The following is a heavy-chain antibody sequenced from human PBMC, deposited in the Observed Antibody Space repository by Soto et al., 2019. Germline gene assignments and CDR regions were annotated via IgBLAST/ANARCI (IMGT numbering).Heavy chain of an antibody. CDR1: GGSIISYY. Sequence: PSETLSLTCTVSGGSIISYYWSWIRQPPGKGLEWIGYIYYSGSTNYNPSLKSRVTISVDTSKNQFSLKLSSVTAADTAVYYCARGKQLGVGYWGQGTLXTVSS. CDR2: IYYSGST. CDR3: ARGKQLGVGY. D-gene: IGHD6-6*01. J-gene: IGHJ4*02. V-gene: IGHV4-59*01.